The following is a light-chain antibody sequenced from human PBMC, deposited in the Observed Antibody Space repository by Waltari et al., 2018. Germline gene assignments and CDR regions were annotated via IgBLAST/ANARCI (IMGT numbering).Light chain of an antibody. V-gene: IGLV3-21*02. CDR1: NIGSKS. CDR2: DDS. Sequence: SYVLTQPPSVSVAPGQTARITCGGNNIGSKSVHRYQQKPGQAPVLLDYDDSDRPAGFPGGFSGSNSGTAATLTIRRVEAGDEAAYYCQVWDSSSDHVVFGGGTKLTVL. J-gene: IGLJ2*01. CDR3: QVWDSSSDHVV.